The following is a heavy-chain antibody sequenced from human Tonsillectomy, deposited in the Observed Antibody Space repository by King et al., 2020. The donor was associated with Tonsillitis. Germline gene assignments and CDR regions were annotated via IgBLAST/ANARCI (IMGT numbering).Heavy chain of an antibody. V-gene: IGHV4-39*01. Sequence: LQLQESGPGLVKPSETLSLTCTVSGGSISSSSYYWGWIRQPPGKGLEWIGSIYYSGSTYYNPSLKSRVTMSVDTSHNQFSLKLTSLTAADTALYYCARGSRLGIYYFDSWGQGTLVTVSS. CDR3: ARGSRLGIYYFDS. CDR2: IYYSGST. J-gene: IGHJ4*02. D-gene: IGHD3-22*01. CDR1: GGSISSSSYY.